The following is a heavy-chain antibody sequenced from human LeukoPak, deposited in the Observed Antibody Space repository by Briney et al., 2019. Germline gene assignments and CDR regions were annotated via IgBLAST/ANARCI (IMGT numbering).Heavy chain of an antibody. CDR3: STPNVRRDSGVLIVGSAFDI. CDR2: SKTGAETT. D-gene: IGHD3-3*01. Sequence: GGSLRLSCAASGFTFSDAWMKSKTGAETTDFAAPVKGRFTISRDESKNTVYLQMNSLKTEDTALYYCSTPNVRRDSGVLIVGSAFDIWGRGTMVTVSS. CDR1: GFTFSDAW. V-gene: IGHV3-15*01. J-gene: IGHJ3*02.